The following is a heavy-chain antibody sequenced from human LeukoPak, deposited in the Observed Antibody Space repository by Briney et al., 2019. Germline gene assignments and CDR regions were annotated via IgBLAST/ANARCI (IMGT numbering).Heavy chain of an antibody. CDR1: GGSIKSYY. D-gene: IGHD6-13*01. J-gene: IGHJ4*02. CDR2: ISDNGRT. Sequence: SETLSLTCSVSGGSIKSYYWNWLRQPPGKGLEWIGYISDNGRTNYNPSLKSRVTISVDRSKNQFSLKLSSVTAADTAVYYCARSRRQQLVNYFDYWGQGTLVTVSS. CDR3: ARSRRQQLVNYFDY. V-gene: IGHV4-59*12.